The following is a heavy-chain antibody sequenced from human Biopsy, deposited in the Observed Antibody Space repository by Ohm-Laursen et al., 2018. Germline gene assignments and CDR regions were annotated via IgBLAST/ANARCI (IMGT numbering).Heavy chain of an antibody. CDR3: ARVGAGAPSIDYFDY. D-gene: IGHD1-26*01. Sequence: PGTLSLTCTVSGDSISSYYWSWIRQPPGKGLEWIGYVYYTGSTDYNPSLRSRVTISVDRSKNQFSLELNSVTAADTAVYYCARVGAGAPSIDYFDYWGQGALVTVSS. V-gene: IGHV4-59*01. J-gene: IGHJ4*02. CDR2: VYYTGST. CDR1: GDSISSYY.